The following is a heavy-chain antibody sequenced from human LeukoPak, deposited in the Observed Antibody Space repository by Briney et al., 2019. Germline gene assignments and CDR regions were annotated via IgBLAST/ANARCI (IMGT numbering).Heavy chain of an antibody. V-gene: IGHV3-21*01. CDR3: ARDIYSGFDWDAYYFYGMDV. Sequence: GGSLRLSCAASGFTFSSYGMHWVRQAPGKGLEWVSSISTSSSYTYYADSVKGRFTISRDNAKNSLYLQMNSLRAEDTSVYYCARDIYSGFDWDAYYFYGMDVWGQGTTVTVSS. CDR2: ISTSSSYT. D-gene: IGHD5-12*01. CDR1: GFTFSSYG. J-gene: IGHJ6*02.